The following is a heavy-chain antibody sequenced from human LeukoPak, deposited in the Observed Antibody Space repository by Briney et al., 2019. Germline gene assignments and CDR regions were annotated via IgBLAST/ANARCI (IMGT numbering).Heavy chain of an antibody. CDR3: ARGLTQYDCFDP. CDR2: TYYRSTWYN. Sequence: SQTLSLTCAISGDSVSSNSVTWNWIRQSPSRGLEWLGRTYYRSTWYNDYAVSVRGRITVNPDTSKNQFSLHLNSVTPEDTAVYYRARGLTQYDCFDPWGQGILVTVPS. CDR1: GDSVSSNSVT. J-gene: IGHJ5*02. D-gene: IGHD2-2*01. V-gene: IGHV6-1*01.